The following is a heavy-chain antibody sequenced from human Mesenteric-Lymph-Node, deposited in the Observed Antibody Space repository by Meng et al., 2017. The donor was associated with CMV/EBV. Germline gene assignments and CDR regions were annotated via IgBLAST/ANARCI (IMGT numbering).Heavy chain of an antibody. CDR3: ARGLSWGELDY. D-gene: IGHD3-16*01. V-gene: IGHV3-21*01. J-gene: IGHJ4*02. CDR1: GFTFSSYS. Sequence: GESLKISCAASGFTFSSYSMNWVRQAPGKGLEWVSSISSSSSYIYYADSVKGRFTISRDNAKNSLYLQMNSLRAEDTAVYYCARGLSWGELDYWGQGTLVTVSS. CDR2: ISSSSSYI.